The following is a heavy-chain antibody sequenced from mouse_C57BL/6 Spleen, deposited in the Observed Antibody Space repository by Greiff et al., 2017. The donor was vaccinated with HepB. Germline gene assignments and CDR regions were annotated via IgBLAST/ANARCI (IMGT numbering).Heavy chain of an antibody. CDR3: AKEGYGNYEDYAMDY. CDR1: GYTFTSYW. D-gene: IGHD2-10*02. Sequence: QVQLQQSGTELVKPGASVKLSCKASGYTFTSYWMHWVKQRPGQGLEWIGNINPSNGGTNYNEKFKSKATLTVDKSSSTAYMQLSSLTSEDSAVYYCAKEGYGNYEDYAMDYWGQGTSVTVSS. CDR2: INPSNGGT. J-gene: IGHJ4*01. V-gene: IGHV1-53*01.